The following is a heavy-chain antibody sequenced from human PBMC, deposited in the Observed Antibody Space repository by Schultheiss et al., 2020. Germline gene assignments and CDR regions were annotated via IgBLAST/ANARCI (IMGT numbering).Heavy chain of an antibody. D-gene: IGHD3-3*01. Sequence: SETLSLACTVSGGSISSSTYYWGWIRQPPGKGLEWIGSIYYSGSTYYNPSLKSRVTISVDTSKNQFSLKLSSVTAADTAVYYCARAKRERNYDFWSGHLDGMDVWGQGTTVNVYS. V-gene: IGHV4-39*07. CDR2: IYYSGST. CDR3: ARAKRERNYDFWSGHLDGMDV. J-gene: IGHJ6*02. CDR1: GGSISSSTYY.